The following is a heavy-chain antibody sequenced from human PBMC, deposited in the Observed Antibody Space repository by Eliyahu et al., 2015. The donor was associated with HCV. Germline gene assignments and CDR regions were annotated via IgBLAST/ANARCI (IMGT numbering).Heavy chain of an antibody. CDR2: IGGSGTDT. CDR3: AKDRKFGDGLWDSGY. CDR1: GFTFNNHA. Sequence: EVQLVESGGGLVQPGGSLRLSCAASGFTFNNHAXTWVRXTPGKGLEWVSGIGGSGTDTYYADSVKGRFTISRDNSKNTVYLQMNGLRPEDTAIYHCAKDRKFGDGLWDSGYWGQGTLVTVSS. V-gene: IGHV3-23*04. J-gene: IGHJ4*02. D-gene: IGHD2-21*01.